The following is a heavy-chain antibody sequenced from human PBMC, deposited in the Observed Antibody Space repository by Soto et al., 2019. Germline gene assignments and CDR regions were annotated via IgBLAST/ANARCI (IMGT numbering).Heavy chain of an antibody. V-gene: IGHV4-31*03. CDR3: ARDRVMLTFGGASEEWGIDS. J-gene: IGHJ4*02. CDR2: IFYSGPT. CDR1: GDSITSGVHY. Sequence: SETLSLTCTVSGDSITSGVHYWSWIRQLPGKGLEWIGYIFYSGPTYYNPSLKSRVAISVDTSKNQFSLKLNSVTAADTAVYYCARDRVMLTFGGASEEWGIDSWCPGTLVT. D-gene: IGHD3-16*01.